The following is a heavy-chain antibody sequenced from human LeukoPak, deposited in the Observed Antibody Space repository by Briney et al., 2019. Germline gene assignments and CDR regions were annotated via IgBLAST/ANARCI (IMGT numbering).Heavy chain of an antibody. CDR3: ARDLRIRDNWFDP. J-gene: IGHJ5*02. Sequence: ASVKVSCKASGYTFTSYGISWVRQAPGQGLEWVGWISAYNSNTNYAQKLQGRVTMTTDTSTSTAYMELRSLRSDDTAVYYCARDLRIRDNWFDPWGQGTLVTVSS. V-gene: IGHV1-18*01. CDR1: GYTFTSYG. CDR2: ISAYNSNT. D-gene: IGHD1-14*01.